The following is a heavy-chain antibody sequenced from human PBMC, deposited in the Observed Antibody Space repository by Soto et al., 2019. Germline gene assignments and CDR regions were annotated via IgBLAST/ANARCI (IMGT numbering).Heavy chain of an antibody. Sequence: EVQLVESGGGLVQPGGSLRLSCAASGFTFSSYWMIWVRQAPGKGLEWVANIKQDGSEEYYVDSVKGRFIISRDNAMNSLYLQMNSLRAEDTAVYYCAGGYGWYFDLWGRGTLVTVSS. D-gene: IGHD1-1*01. CDR1: GFTFSSYW. V-gene: IGHV3-7*01. J-gene: IGHJ2*01. CDR2: IKQDGSEE. CDR3: AGGYGWYFDL.